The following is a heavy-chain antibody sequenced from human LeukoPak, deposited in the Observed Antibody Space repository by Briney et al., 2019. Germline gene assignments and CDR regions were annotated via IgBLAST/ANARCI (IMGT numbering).Heavy chain of an antibody. Sequence: GGSLRLSCAASGFTFSTYSMNWVRQAPGKGLEWVSFIDTSTSDIYYGDSVKGRFTISRDNAKNSLYLQMNGLRAEDTAVYYCARGRSITLLRGVAMSDGFDIWGQGAMVTVSS. J-gene: IGHJ3*02. CDR1: GFTFSTYS. CDR2: IDTSTSDI. V-gene: IGHV3-21*01. CDR3: ARGRSITLLRGVAMSDGFDI. D-gene: IGHD3-10*01.